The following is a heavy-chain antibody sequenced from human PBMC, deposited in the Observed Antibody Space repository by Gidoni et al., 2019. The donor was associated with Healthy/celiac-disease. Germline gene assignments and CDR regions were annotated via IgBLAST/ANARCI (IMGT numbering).Heavy chain of an antibody. CDR3: ARAHLNYYGSGSYYDY. J-gene: IGHJ4*02. Sequence: QVQLVQSGAEVKTPGSSVKVSCQASRGTFSSYAIRWVRQAPGQGLEWMGGIIPIFGTANYAQKFQGRVTITADESTSTAYMELSSLRSEDTAVYYCARAHLNYYGSGSYYDYWGQGTLVTVSS. D-gene: IGHD3-10*01. CDR2: IIPIFGTA. V-gene: IGHV1-69*01. CDR1: RGTFSSYA.